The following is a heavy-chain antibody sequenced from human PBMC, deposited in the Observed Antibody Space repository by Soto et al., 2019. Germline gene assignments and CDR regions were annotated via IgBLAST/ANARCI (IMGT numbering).Heavy chain of an antibody. CDR1: GGSFSGYY. CDR3: ARGLMGIAAAGTGRYYYYYMDV. J-gene: IGHJ6*03. CDR2: INHSGST. V-gene: IGHV4-34*01. Sequence: SETLSLTCAVYGGSFSGYYWSWVRQPVGKGVEWIGEINHSGSTNYNPSLKSRVTISVDTSKNQFSLKLSSVTAADTAVYYCARGLMGIAAAGTGRYYYYYMDVWGKGTTVTVSS. D-gene: IGHD6-13*01.